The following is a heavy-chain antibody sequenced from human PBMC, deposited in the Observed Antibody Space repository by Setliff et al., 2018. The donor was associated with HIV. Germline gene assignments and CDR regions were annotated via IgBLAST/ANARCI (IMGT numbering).Heavy chain of an antibody. Sequence: SETLSLTCTVSGGSISNYYWSWIRQPPGRGLEWIGYVYHIGTTNYNASFNSRLTISIDTSRGQFSLRLSSVTAADTAIYYCARDQAFGERFFDYWGQGIPVTVSS. CDR3: ARDQAFGERFFDY. CDR1: GGSISNYY. CDR2: VYHIGTT. V-gene: IGHV4-59*01. D-gene: IGHD3-10*01. J-gene: IGHJ4*02.